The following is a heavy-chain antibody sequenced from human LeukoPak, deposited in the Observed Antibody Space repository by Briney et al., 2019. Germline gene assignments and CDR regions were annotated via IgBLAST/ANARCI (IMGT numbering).Heavy chain of an antibody. CDR3: ARADYGSGSYYHSHWFDP. Sequence: SETLSLTCTVSGGSSNNYYWSWIRQSAGKGREWIGRIYPSGSTNYNPSLESRVAMSVDTSKNHSSLKLSSVTAADTAAYYCARADYGSGSYYHSHWFDPWGQGTLVTVSS. CDR1: GGSSNNYY. V-gene: IGHV4-4*07. CDR2: IYPSGST. D-gene: IGHD3-10*01. J-gene: IGHJ5*02.